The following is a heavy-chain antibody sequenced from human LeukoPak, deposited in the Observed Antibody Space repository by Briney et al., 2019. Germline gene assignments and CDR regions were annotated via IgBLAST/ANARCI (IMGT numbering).Heavy chain of an antibody. CDR2: IDDDGNYT. CDR3: ARGNVFRGYSYGYASQSYCYHYIDV. Sequence: PGGSLRLSCAASRFTFTSYWMFWVRQAPGKGLVWVSHIDDDGNYTTYADSVKGRFTIFRDNAKNTLYLQMNSLRAEDTAVYYCARGNVFRGYSYGYASQSYCYHYIDVWGKGTTVTISS. CDR1: RFTFTSYW. D-gene: IGHD5-18*01. J-gene: IGHJ6*03. V-gene: IGHV3-74*01.